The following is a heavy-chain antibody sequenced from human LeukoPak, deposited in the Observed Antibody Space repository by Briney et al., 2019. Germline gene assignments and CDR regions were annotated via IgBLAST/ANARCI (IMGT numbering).Heavy chain of an antibody. D-gene: IGHD5-18*01. V-gene: IGHV4-39*01. CDR2: IYYSKNT. Sequence: PSETLRLTCTVSGGTISSSSTYWGWLGPPPGQGLEWIGSIYYSKNTYYNPSLKSRVTISADTSKNQFSLTLGSVSATDTAVYYCVSPRGFSYGYFDYWGQGTLVTVSS. J-gene: IGHJ4*02. CDR3: VSPRGFSYGYFDY. CDR1: GGTISSSSTY.